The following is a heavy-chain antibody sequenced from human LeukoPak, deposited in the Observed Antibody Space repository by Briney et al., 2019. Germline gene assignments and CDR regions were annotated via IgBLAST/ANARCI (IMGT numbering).Heavy chain of an antibody. J-gene: IGHJ3*02. CDR1: GFTFNTYW. V-gene: IGHV3-74*01. CDR2: INADGSST. CDR3: ATTSSWYAFDI. D-gene: IGHD6-13*01. Sequence: PGGSLRLSCAASGFTFNTYWMHWVRQAPGKGLVWVSSINADGSSTSYADSMKGRFTISRDNAKNTVYLQMSSLRAEGTAVYYCATTSSWYAFDIWGQGTMVTVSS.